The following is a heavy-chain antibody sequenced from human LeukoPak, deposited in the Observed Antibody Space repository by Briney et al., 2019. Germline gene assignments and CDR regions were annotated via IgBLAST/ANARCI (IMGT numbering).Heavy chain of an antibody. CDR2: ISSSSTYI. Sequence: GGSLRLSCAASVFTFSSYSMNWVRQAPGKGLEWVSSISSSSTYIYYADSVKGRFTISRDNAKNSLYLQMNSLRAEDTAVYFCTRGAAAGIDYWGQGTLVTVSS. V-gene: IGHV3-21*01. D-gene: IGHD6-13*01. CDR1: VFTFSSYS. CDR3: TRGAAAGIDY. J-gene: IGHJ4*02.